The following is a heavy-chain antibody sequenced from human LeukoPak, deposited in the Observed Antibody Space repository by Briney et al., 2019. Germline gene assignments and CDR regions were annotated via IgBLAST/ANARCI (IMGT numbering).Heavy chain of an antibody. D-gene: IGHD3-9*01. J-gene: IGHJ4*02. V-gene: IGHV3-21*01. Sequence: GGCLRLSCAASGFSFSTYNMTWVRQAPGKGLEWVSSITRSSTYIYHADSVKGRFTISRDNAKNSLFLQMNSLRAEDTAVYYCARVLRDYYFDYWGQGTLVTVSS. CDR2: ITRSSTYI. CDR1: GFSFSTYN. CDR3: ARVLRDYYFDY.